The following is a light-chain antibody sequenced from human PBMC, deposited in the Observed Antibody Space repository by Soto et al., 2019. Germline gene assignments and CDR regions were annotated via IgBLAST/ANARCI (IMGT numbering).Light chain of an antibody. CDR2: DVN. Sequence: QSLLTQPASVSGSSAHFMTISCTGTNIDVGSYNRVSLYQHHPGTAPKLIIYDVNNRPSRVSYRFLGSKSCKTASLTISGLKAEDEAYHYFNSWTPRETYVF. CDR1: NIDVGSYNR. J-gene: IGLJ1*01. V-gene: IGLV2-14*03. CDR3: NSWTPRETYV.